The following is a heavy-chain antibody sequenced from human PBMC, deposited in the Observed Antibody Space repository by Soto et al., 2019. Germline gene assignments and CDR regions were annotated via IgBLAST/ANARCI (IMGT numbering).Heavy chain of an antibody. CDR3: ATVAYYDDSSGYTPGEFDI. J-gene: IGHJ3*02. CDR1: GYTFTSYY. V-gene: IGHV1-46*01. D-gene: IGHD3-22*01. CDR2: INPSGGST. Sequence: GASVKVSCKASGYTFTSYYMHWVRQAPGQGLEWMGIINPSGGSTSYAQKFQGRVTMTRDTSTSTVYMELSSLRSEDTAVYYCATVAYYDDSSGYTPGEFDIWGQGTMVTVSS.